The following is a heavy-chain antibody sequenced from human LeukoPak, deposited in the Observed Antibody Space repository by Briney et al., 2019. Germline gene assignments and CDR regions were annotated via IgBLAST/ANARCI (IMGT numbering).Heavy chain of an antibody. V-gene: IGHV3-48*01. J-gene: IGHJ3*02. CDR1: GFTFSSYS. CDR3: ARDDPRSDAFDI. Sequence: GGSLRLSCAASGFTFSSYSMNWVGQAPGKGREWVSYISSSSSTIYYADSVKGRFTISRDNAKNSLYLQMNSLRAEDTAVYYCARDDPRSDAFDIWGQGTMVTVSS. CDR2: ISSSSSTI.